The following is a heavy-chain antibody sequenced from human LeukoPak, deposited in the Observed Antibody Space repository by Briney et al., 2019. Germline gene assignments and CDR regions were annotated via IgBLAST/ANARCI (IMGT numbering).Heavy chain of an antibody. CDR3: ARVDFGNSVDWFDP. CDR1: GYTFTSYG. V-gene: IGHV1-18*01. D-gene: IGHD4-23*01. J-gene: IGHJ5*02. Sequence: ASVKVSCKASGYTFTSYGISWVRQAPGQGLEWMGWIGAYNGNTNYAQKFQGRVTMTTDTSTSTAYMDLRSLRSDDTAVYYCARVDFGNSVDWFDPWGQGTLVTVSS. CDR2: IGAYNGNT.